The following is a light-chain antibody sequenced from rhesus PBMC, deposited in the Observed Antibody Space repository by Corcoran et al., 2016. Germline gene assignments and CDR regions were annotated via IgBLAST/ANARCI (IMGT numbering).Light chain of an antibody. CDR1: QDITND. CDR3: QQYDSTPQT. CDR2: EAS. J-gene: IGKJ1*01. V-gene: IGKV1-25*01. Sequence: DIQMTQSPSSLPASVGDRVTITCRASQDITNDVAWYQQKAGATPHLLIYEASSLQTGIPSRLSGSGSWTDFTLTISSLQSEDFGTYYCQQYDSTPQTFVQGTKVEIK.